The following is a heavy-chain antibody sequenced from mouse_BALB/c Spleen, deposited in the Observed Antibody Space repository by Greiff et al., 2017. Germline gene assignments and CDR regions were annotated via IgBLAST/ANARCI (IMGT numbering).Heavy chain of an antibody. V-gene: IGHV5-12-2*01. CDR1: GFPFSSYT. CDR2: ISNGGGST. J-gene: IGHJ2*01. Sequence: EVQLVESGGGLVQPGGSLKLSCAASGFPFSSYTMSWVRQTPEKRLEWVAYISNGGGSTYYPDTVKGRFTISRDNAKNTLYLQMSSLKSEDTAMYYCARHDYVYFDYWGQGTTLTVSS. D-gene: IGHD1-1*02. CDR3: ARHDYVYFDY.